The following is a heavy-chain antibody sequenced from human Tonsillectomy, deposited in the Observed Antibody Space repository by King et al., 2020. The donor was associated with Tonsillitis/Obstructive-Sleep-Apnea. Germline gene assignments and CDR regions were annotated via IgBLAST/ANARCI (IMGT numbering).Heavy chain of an antibody. CDR2: IKSKTDGGTR. CDR3: TTKFSEYCSGGSCYYGVDV. D-gene: IGHD2-15*01. V-gene: IGHV3-15*07. Sequence: VQLVESGGGLVKPGGSLRLSCAASGFTFSKAWMNWVRQAPGKGLEWVGRIKSKTDGGTRDYAAPVKGRFTFSRDDSKNTLYLQMNSLKTEDTAVSYCTTKFSEYCSGGSCYYGVDVWGQGNTVTVSS. J-gene: IGHJ6*02. CDR1: GFTFSKAW.